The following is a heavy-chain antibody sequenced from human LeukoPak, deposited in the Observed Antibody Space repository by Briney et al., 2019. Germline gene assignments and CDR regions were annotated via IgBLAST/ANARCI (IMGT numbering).Heavy chain of an antibody. V-gene: IGHV3-74*01. CDR3: ARGTAATAGIDY. CDR1: GFNFSTYW. J-gene: IGHJ4*02. Sequence: GESLRLSCAVSGFNFSTYWIHWVRQAPGKGLVWVSLINTVGSATTYGDSAKGRFTVSRDNDKNSLFLEMNSLRVEDTAVYYCARGTAATAGIDYWGQGTLVTVSS. CDR2: INTVGSAT. D-gene: IGHD6-13*01.